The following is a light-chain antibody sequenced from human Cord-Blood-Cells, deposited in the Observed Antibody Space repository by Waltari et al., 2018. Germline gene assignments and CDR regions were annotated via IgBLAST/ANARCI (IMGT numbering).Light chain of an antibody. J-gene: IGKJ1*01. CDR2: GAS. V-gene: IGKV3-20*01. Sequence: EIVLTQSPGTLSLSHGERTTLSCRASQSVSSSYLAWYQPKPGQAPRFLIYGASSRATGIPDRFSGSGSGTDFTLTISRLEPEDFEVYYCQQYGSSPETFGQGTKVEIK. CDR1: QSVSSSY. CDR3: QQYGSSPET.